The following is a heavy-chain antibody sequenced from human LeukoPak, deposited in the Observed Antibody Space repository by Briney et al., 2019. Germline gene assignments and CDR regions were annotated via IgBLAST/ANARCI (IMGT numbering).Heavy chain of an antibody. CDR3: AREIVVVTARNFDY. CDR1: GYSISSGYY. Sequence: KPSETLSLTCTVSGYSISSGYYWGWIRPPPGKGLEWIGSIYHSGSTYYNPSLKSRVTISVDTSKNQFSLKLSSVTAADTAVYYCAREIVVVTARNFDYWGQGTLVTVSS. V-gene: IGHV4-38-2*02. J-gene: IGHJ4*02. D-gene: IGHD2-21*02. CDR2: IYHSGST.